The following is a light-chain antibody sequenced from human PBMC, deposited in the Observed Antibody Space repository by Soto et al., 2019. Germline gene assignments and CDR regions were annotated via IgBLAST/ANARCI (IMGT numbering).Light chain of an antibody. CDR3: QTWGTGIVL. CDR2: LNSDGSH. J-gene: IGLJ2*01. Sequence: QAVVTQSPSASASLGASVKVTCTLSSGHSSYAIAWHQQQPEKGPRYLMILNSDGSHNKGDGIPERFSGSSSGAERYLTISSLQSEDEADYYCQTWGTGIVLFGGGTKVTVL. CDR1: SGHSSYA. V-gene: IGLV4-69*01.